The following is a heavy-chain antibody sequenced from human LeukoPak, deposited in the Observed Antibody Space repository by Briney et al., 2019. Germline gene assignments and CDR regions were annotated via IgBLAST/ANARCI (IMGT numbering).Heavy chain of an antibody. CDR1: GGSISSYY. J-gene: IGHJ4*02. Sequence: SEALSLTCTVSGGSISSYYWSWIRQPAGKGLEWIGRIYTSGSTNYNPSLKRRVTMSVDTSKNQFSLKLISVTAADTAVYYCARAKPKNMVRGLIMRRESRYYFDYWGQGTLVTVSS. CDR2: IYTSGST. D-gene: IGHD3-10*01. V-gene: IGHV4-4*07. CDR3: ARAKPKNMVRGLIMRRESRYYFDY.